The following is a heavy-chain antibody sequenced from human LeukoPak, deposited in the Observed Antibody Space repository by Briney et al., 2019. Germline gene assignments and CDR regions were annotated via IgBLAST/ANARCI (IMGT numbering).Heavy chain of an antibody. CDR3: VRDLGYYDSSGYPTHFDY. J-gene: IGHJ4*02. V-gene: IGHV1-46*01. Sequence: ASVTVSCKASGYTFTSYFIHWVRQAPGQGLEWMGIINPGSGSTSYTQKFRDRVTMTRDKSTGTVNMELSSLRSEDTAVYYCVRDLGYYDSSGYPTHFDYWGQGTLVTVSS. CDR2: INPGSGST. CDR1: GYTFTSYF. D-gene: IGHD3-22*01.